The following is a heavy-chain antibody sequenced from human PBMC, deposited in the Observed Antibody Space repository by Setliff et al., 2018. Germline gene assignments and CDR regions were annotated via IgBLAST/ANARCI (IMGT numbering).Heavy chain of an antibody. D-gene: IGHD3-3*01. CDR2: INPSGGLT. V-gene: IGHV1-46*03. CDR1: GYTPSKYY. CDR3: ARDRFYNSWSGTSITAPHDAFDT. J-gene: IGHJ3*02. Sequence: ASVKVSCKASGYTPSKYYMHWVRQAPGQGLEWMGIINPSGGLTKYAQKFQGKVTMTSDTSTNTVYLEVSSLRSEDTAVYFCARDRFYNSWSGTSITAPHDAFDTWGQGTMVTVSS.